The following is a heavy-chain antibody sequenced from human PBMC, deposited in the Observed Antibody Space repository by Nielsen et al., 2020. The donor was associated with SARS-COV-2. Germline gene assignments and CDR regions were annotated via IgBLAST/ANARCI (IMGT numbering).Heavy chain of an antibody. CDR3: AREASGYDHYKYGMDV. CDR1: GSSISSGGYF. J-gene: IGHJ6*02. V-gene: IGHV4-31*03. Sequence: TLSLTCTVSGSSISSGGYFWSWIRQHPGKGLEWIGYIYFTGRTSYNPSLKSRVAMSVDTSKNQFSLDLKSVTAADTAVYYCAREASGYDHYKYGMDVWGLGATVTVSS. D-gene: IGHD5-12*01. CDR2: IYFTGRT.